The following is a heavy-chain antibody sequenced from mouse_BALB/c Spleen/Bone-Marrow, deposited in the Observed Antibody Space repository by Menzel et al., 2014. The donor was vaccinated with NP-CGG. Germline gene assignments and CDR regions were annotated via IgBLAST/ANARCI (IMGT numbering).Heavy chain of an antibody. V-gene: IGHV5-6-5*01. J-gene: IGHJ4*01. Sequence: EVMLVESGGGLVKPGGSLKLSCAASGFTFSSYAMSWVRQTPEKRLEWVASISSGGSTYYTDSVKGRFTISRGNARNILYLQMSSLRSEDTAMYYCASLYFYGSSYYTMDYWGQGASVTVSS. CDR1: GFTFSSYA. CDR3: ASLYFYGSSYYTMDY. CDR2: ISSGGST. D-gene: IGHD1-1*01.